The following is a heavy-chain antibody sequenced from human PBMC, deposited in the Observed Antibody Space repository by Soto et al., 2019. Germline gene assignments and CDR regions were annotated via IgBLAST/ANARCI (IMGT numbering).Heavy chain of an antibody. CDR2: IYYSGST. CDR3: ARQIFWVVVAATPDLYWFDP. V-gene: IGHV4-39*01. CDR1: GGSISNSSYY. J-gene: IGHJ5*02. Sequence: TSETLSLTCTFSGGSISNSSYYWGWIRQPPGKGLEWIGSIYYSGSTYYNPSLKSRVTISVDTSKNQFSLKLSSVTAADTAVYYCARQIFWVVVAATPDLYWFDPWGQGTLVTVSS. D-gene: IGHD2-15*01.